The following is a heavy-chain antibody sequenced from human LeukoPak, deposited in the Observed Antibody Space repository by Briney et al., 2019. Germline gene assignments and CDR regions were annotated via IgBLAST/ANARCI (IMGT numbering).Heavy chain of an antibody. CDR2: ISSSSSYI. J-gene: IGHJ4*02. V-gene: IGHV3-21*01. CDR1: GFTFSSYS. Sequence: GGSLRLSCAASGFTFSSYSMNWVRQAPGKGLEWVSSISSSSSYIYYADSVKGRFTISRDTAKNSLYLQMNSLRAEDTAVYYCAREEYYYGSRGYHALWSQGPGVTV. CDR3: AREEYYYGSRGYHAL. D-gene: IGHD3-22*01.